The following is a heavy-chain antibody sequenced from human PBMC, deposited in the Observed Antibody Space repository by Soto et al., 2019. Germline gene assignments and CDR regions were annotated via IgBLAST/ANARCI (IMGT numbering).Heavy chain of an antibody. Sequence: GGSLRLSCAASGFTFSTYWMSWVRQAPGKGLEWVANINQDGSEKWYVDSVKGRFTISRDNAKKSLFLQMNSLRVEDTAAYYCAKHSSGWHGNYLDSWGQGTLVTVSS. CDR3: AKHSSGWHGNYLDS. D-gene: IGHD6-19*01. V-gene: IGHV3-7*02. CDR1: GFTFSTYW. CDR2: INQDGSEK. J-gene: IGHJ4*02.